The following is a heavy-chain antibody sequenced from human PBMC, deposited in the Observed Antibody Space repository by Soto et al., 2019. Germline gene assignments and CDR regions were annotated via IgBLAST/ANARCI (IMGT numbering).Heavy chain of an antibody. D-gene: IGHD2-15*01. CDR3: ARDQVVAATILFDH. Sequence: GASVKVSCKASGYTFTSYGISWVRQAPGQGLEWMGWISAYSGNTIYAQKRQGRVTMTTDTSTSTAYMELRSLRSDDTAVYYCARDQVVAATILFDHWGQGTLVTVSS. CDR1: GYTFTSYG. V-gene: IGHV1-18*01. J-gene: IGHJ4*02. CDR2: ISAYSGNT.